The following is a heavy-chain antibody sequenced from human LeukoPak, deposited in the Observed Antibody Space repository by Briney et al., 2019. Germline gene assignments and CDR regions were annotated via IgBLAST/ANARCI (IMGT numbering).Heavy chain of an antibody. V-gene: IGHV3-15*05. D-gene: IGHD3-16*02. CDR3: IAVEISLLNSTLY. Sequence: GGSLRLSRAAPGIILRNAWMNLVRRAPGKGLEWVGRIKTKVDGWTTDYTASVKGRFTISRDDAKNTLYLQTNSMKTGYTAVYYCIAVEISLLNSTLYWGQGTLVTVSS. CDR1: GIILRNAW. CDR2: IKTKVDGWTT. J-gene: IGHJ4*02.